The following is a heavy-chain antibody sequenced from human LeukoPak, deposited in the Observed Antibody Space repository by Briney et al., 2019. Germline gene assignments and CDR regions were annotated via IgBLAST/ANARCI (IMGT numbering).Heavy chain of an antibody. D-gene: IGHD1-26*01. Sequence: ASVKVSCKASGYTFTSYYMHWLRQAPGQGLEWMGWINPNSGDTHYAQNFQGRVTLTRDTSSSKVYMELRRLRSDDTAVYYCARDLTTYSPDVVYWGQGTLVTVSS. CDR1: GYTFTSYY. CDR3: ARDLTTYSPDVVY. J-gene: IGHJ4*02. CDR2: INPNSGDT. V-gene: IGHV1-2*02.